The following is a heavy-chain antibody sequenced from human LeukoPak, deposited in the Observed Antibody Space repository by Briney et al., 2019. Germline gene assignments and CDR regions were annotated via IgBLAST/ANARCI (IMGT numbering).Heavy chain of an antibody. CDR2: IKQDGSEK. CDR3: ATRGGYDSSGYSSPYYFDY. Sequence: GGSLRLSCAASGFTFSTYWMSWVRQAPGKGLGWVANIKQDGSEKYYVDSVKGRFTISRDNAKNSLYLQMSSLRAEDTAVYYCATRGGYDSSGYSSPYYFDYWGQGTLVTVSS. V-gene: IGHV3-7*01. CDR1: GFTFSTYW. J-gene: IGHJ4*02. D-gene: IGHD3-22*01.